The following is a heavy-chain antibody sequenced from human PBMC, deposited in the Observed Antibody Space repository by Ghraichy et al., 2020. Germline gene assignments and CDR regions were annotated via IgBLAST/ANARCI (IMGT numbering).Heavy chain of an antibody. V-gene: IGHV3-30*18. CDR1: GFTFSSYG. CDR3: AKGQIAAAVMDV. Sequence: GGSLRLSCAASGFTFSSYGMHWVRQAPGKGLEWVAVISYDGSNKYNADSVKGRFTISRDNSKNTLYLQMSSLRDEDTAVYYCAKGQIAAAVMDVWGQGTTVTVSS. D-gene: IGHD6-13*01. J-gene: IGHJ6*02. CDR2: ISYDGSNK.